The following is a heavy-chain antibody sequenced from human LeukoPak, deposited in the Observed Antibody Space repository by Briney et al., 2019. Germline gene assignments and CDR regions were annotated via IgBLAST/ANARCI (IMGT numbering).Heavy chain of an antibody. CDR2: IYYSGST. D-gene: IGHD6-19*01. V-gene: IGHV4-39*01. CDR1: GVSISSSSYY. Sequence: SETLSLTCTVSGVSISSSSYYWGWIRQPPGKGLEWIGSIYYSGSTYYNPSLKSRVTISVDTSKNQFSLKLSSVTAADTAVYYCARRDSSGWYGWFDPWGQGTLVTVSS. CDR3: ARRDSSGWYGWFDP. J-gene: IGHJ5*02.